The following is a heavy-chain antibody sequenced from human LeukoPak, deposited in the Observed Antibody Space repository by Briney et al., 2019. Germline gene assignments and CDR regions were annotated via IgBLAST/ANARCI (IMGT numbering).Heavy chain of an antibody. D-gene: IGHD3-22*01. CDR2: IYYSGST. J-gene: IGHJ3*02. V-gene: IGHV4-59*01. CDR3: ARVWGVTDYYDSRGAFDI. CDR1: GGSISSYY. Sequence: PSETLSLTCTVSGGSISSYYWSWIRQPPGKGLEWIGYIYYSGSTHYNPSLKSRVTISVDTSKNQFSLKLSSVTAADTAVYYCARVWGVTDYYDSRGAFDIWGQGTMVTVSS.